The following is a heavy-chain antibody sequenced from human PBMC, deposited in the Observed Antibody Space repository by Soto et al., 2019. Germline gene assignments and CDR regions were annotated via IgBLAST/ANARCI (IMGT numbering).Heavy chain of an antibody. CDR2: INKDGSQT. CDR3: VKEIAGAQ. Sequence: EVQLVESGGALVQPGGSLRLTCATSGFTFRNYWMTWVRQAPGKGLEWVANINKDGSQTSFVDSVKGRFTIFRDNAKSSLYLQMNSLRGEDTAKYYCVKEIAGAQWGQGTLVTVSS. CDR1: GFTFRNYW. J-gene: IGHJ4*02. D-gene: IGHD6-19*01. V-gene: IGHV3-7*01.